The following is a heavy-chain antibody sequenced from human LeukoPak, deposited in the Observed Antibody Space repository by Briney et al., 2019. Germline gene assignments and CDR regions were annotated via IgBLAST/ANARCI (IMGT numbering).Heavy chain of an antibody. D-gene: IGHD3-16*01. Sequence: PSETLPLTCTVSGDSISDYYWSWIRQPPGKGLEWLAYIYHTGSTNYNSSLESRVTISVDTSKNQFSLKLSSVTAADTAVYYCARGRRGSPSDYVVWGQGTLVTVSS. CDR2: IYHTGST. CDR1: GDSISDYY. V-gene: IGHV4-59*08. CDR3: ARGRRGSPSDYVV. J-gene: IGHJ4*02.